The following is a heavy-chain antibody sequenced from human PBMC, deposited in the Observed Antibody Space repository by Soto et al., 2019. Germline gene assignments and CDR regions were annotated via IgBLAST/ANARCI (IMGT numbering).Heavy chain of an antibody. J-gene: IGHJ6*02. CDR2: IIPISETT. CDR1: GGTFSSYA. V-gene: IGHV1-69*01. Sequence: QVQLVQSGAEVKKPGSSVKVSCKASGGTFSSYAISWVRQAPVQGLEWMGGIIPISETTNYAQKFQGRGTITADESKSTAYMELSSLRSEDTAVYYCARSQGSSTSLEIYYYYYYGMDVWGQGTTVTVSS. D-gene: IGHD2-2*01. CDR3: ARSQGSSTSLEIYYYYYYGMDV.